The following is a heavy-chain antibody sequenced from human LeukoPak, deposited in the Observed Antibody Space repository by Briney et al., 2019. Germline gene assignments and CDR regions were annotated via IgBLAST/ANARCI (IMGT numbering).Heavy chain of an antibody. CDR1: GFTFSSYE. V-gene: IGHV3-21*01. CDR3: ARGDVRYDAFDI. Sequence: PGGSLRLSCAASGFTFSSYEMNWVRQAPGKGLEWVSSISSSSSYIYYADSVKGRFTISRDNAKNSLYLQMNSLRAEDTAVYYCARGDVRYDAFDIWGQGTMVTVSS. D-gene: IGHD3-10*01. J-gene: IGHJ3*02. CDR2: ISSSSSYI.